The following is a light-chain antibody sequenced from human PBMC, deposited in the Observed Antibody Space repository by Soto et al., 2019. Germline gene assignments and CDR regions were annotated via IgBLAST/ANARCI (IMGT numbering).Light chain of an antibody. CDR2: KAS. V-gene: IGKV1-5*03. CDR1: QNINRW. CDR3: LQYNVYPLT. J-gene: IGKJ4*01. Sequence: DIQMTQSPSTLSASVGDTVTITCRASQNINRWLAWYQQRPGKAPNLLLHKASSLEGGVPSRFSGSASGTEFTLTISSLQPDDFAAYFCLQYNVYPLTFGGGTKVEI.